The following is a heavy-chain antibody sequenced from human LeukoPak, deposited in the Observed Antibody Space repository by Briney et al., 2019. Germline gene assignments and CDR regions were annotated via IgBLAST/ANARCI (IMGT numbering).Heavy chain of an antibody. V-gene: IGHV3-21*01. CDR2: ISSSSGSI. Sequence: GGSLRLSCAASGFTFSSYSMNWVRQAPGKGLEWVSSISSSSGSIYYADSVKGRFTISRDNAKNSVYLQMNSLRAEDTAVYYCARDWNYFSSWGQGTLVTVSS. CDR3: ARDWNYFSS. D-gene: IGHD1-1*01. J-gene: IGHJ4*02. CDR1: GFTFSSYS.